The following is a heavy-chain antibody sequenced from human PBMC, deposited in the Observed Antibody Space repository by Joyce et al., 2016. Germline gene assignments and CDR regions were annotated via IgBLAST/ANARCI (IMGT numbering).Heavy chain of an antibody. CDR3: ARDINDLWSGYLGYYGMDV. D-gene: IGHD3-3*01. J-gene: IGHJ6*02. CDR2: ISNDGRNT. V-gene: IGHV3-30*04. CDR1: GFTFSFYA. Sequence: QVQLVESGGGVVQPGRSLRLSCAASGFTFSFYALFWVRQAPGKGLEWVAIISNDGRNTYYADSGKGRFTISRDNSKNKLSLQMNSLRAEDTAVYYCARDINDLWSGYLGYYGMDVWGQGTTVTVSS.